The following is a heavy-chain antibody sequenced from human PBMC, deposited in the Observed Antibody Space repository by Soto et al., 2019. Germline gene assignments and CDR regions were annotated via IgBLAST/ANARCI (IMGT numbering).Heavy chain of an antibody. CDR2: INHSGST. D-gene: IGHD2-2*01. Sequence: QVQLQQWGAGLLKPSETLSLTCAVYGGSFSGYYWSWIRQPPGKGLEWIGEINHSGSTNYNPSLKSRVTISVDTSKNQFSLKLSSVTAADTAVYYCARRGGARSRDIVVVPAATYYYYYGMDVWGQGTTVTVSS. J-gene: IGHJ6*02. V-gene: IGHV4-34*01. CDR3: ARRGGARSRDIVVVPAATYYYYYGMDV. CDR1: GGSFSGYY.